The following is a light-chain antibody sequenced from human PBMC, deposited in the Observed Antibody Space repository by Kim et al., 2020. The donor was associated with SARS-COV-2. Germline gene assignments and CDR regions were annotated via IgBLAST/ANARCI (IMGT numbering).Light chain of an antibody. J-gene: IGLJ3*02. CDR3: QMWDGSSDRV. CDR2: YDS. V-gene: IGLV3-21*04. CDR1: NMAGYS. Sequence: VAPGQTARITAGGNNMAGYSVHWYQQKPGQAPVVVIYYDSDRPSGIPARFSGSNSGNTATLTISRVEAGDEADYYCQMWDGSSDRVFGGGTQLTVL.